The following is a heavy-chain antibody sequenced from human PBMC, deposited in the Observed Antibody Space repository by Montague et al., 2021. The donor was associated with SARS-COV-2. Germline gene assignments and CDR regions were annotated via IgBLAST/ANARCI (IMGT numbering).Heavy chain of an antibody. CDR1: GFIFDDYG. CDR3: VRGYNYGPFDY. J-gene: IGHJ4*02. D-gene: IGHD5-18*01. Sequence: SLRLSCAASGFIFDDYGMSWVRQVPGKGLEWVSGITRNGDSTSHADSVKGRFTISRDNAKNSLSLQMNSLRAEDTAFYYCVRGYNYGPFDYWGQGILVTVS. CDR2: ITRNGDST. V-gene: IGHV3-20*04.